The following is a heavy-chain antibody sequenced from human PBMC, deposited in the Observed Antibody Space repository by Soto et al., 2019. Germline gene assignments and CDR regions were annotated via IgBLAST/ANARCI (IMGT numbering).Heavy chain of an antibody. CDR2: ISAYNGNT. D-gene: IGHD4-17*01. V-gene: IGHV1-18*01. CDR3: ARGGADRGDYGDFIDAFDI. J-gene: IGHJ3*02. CDR1: GYTFTSYG. Sequence: QVQLVQSGAEVKKPGASVKVSCKASGYTFTSYGISWVRQAPGQGLAWMGWISAYNGNTNYAQKLQGRVTMTTDTSTSTADMELRSLRSDDTAVYYCARGGADRGDYGDFIDAFDIWGQGTMVTVSS.